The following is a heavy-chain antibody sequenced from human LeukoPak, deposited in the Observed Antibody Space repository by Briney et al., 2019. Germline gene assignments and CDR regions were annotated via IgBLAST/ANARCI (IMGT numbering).Heavy chain of an antibody. CDR2: ITASGGNT. D-gene: IGHD4-17*01. J-gene: IGHJ4*02. Sequence: GGSLRLSCAASGFTFSSYAMGWVRQAPGKGLEWVSAITASGGNTYYADSVKGRFTISRDNSKNTLYLQMNSLRAEDTAVYYCARDSGDYLFDYWGQGTLVTVSS. CDR3: ARDSGDYLFDY. CDR1: GFTFSSYA. V-gene: IGHV3-23*01.